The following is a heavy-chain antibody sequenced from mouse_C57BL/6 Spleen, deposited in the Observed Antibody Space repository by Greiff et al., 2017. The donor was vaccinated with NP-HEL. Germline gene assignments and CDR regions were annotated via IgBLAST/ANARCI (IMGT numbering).Heavy chain of an antibody. J-gene: IGHJ1*03. CDR3: ARRVFDV. V-gene: IGHV5-9*01. Sequence: EVMLVESGGGLVKPGGSLKLSCAASGFTFSSYTMSWVRQTPEKRLEWVATISGGGGNTYYPDSVKGRFTISRDHAKNTLYLQMSSLRSEDTALYYCARRVFDVWGTGTTVTVSS. CDR1: GFTFSSYT. CDR2: ISGGGGNT.